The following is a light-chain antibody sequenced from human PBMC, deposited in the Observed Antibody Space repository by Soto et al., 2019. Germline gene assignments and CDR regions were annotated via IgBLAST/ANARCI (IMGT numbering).Light chain of an antibody. CDR2: DAS. CDR3: QRYNSHSGT. Sequence: DIQMTQSPSTLSASVGDRVTISCRACQRIGNWLAWYRQKPGKAPNLLIYDASILESGVPSRFSGSGSGTEYTLTISSLQPDDFATYYCQRYNSHSGTFGQGTKVDIK. CDR1: QRIGNW. J-gene: IGKJ1*01. V-gene: IGKV1-5*01.